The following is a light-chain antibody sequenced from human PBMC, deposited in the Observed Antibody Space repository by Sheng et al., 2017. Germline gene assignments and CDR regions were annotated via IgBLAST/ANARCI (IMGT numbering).Light chain of an antibody. CDR2: AAS. J-gene: IGKJ4*01. Sequence: DIQMTQSPSSLSASVGDRVTITCRASHNINNFLNWYQQRPGRAPNLLIYAASSLQSGVPSRFSGSGSGTDFTLTISSLQPEDFATYYCQQSYSAPLTFGGGTKVEIK. CDR1: HNINNF. CDR3: QQSYSAPLT. V-gene: IGKV1-39*01.